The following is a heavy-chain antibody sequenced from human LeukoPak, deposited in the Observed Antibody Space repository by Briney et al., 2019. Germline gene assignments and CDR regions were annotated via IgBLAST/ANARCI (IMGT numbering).Heavy chain of an antibody. Sequence: SETLSLTCTVSGGSISSSSYYWGWIRQPPGKGLEWIGSIYYSGSTYYNPSLKSRVTISVDTSKNQFSLKLSSVTAADTAVYYCARRPPLDYFDYWGQGTLVTVSS. J-gene: IGHJ4*02. CDR2: IYYSGST. D-gene: IGHD6-25*01. CDR3: ARRPPLDYFDY. V-gene: IGHV4-39*01. CDR1: GGSISSSSYY.